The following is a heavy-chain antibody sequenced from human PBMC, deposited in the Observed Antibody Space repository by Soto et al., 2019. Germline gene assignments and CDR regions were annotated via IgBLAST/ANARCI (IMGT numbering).Heavy chain of an antibody. Sequence: PGQGLEWMGWISAYNGNTNYAQKLQGRVTMTRDTSTSTAYMELRSLRSDDTAVYYCARDAPTIAAQDDYWGQGTLVTVSS. CDR2: ISAYNGNT. D-gene: IGHD6-13*01. V-gene: IGHV1-18*01. J-gene: IGHJ4*02. CDR3: ARDAPTIAAQDDY.